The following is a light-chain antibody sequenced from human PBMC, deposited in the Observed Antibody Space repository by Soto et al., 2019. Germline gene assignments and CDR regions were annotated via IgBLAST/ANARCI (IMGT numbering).Light chain of an antibody. J-gene: IGLJ3*02. CDR3: QTWGSGIPWV. CDR1: SGHSSYA. CDR2: LNSDGSH. Sequence: QPVLTQSPSASASLGASVKLTCTLSSGHSSYAIAWHQQQPEKGPRYLMKLNSDGSHSKGDTIPDRFSGSSSGAERYLTISSRQSEDEADYYCQTWGSGIPWVFGGGTKLTVL. V-gene: IGLV4-69*01.